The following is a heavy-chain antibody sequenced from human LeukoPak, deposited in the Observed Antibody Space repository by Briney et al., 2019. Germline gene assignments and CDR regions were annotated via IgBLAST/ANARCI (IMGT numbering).Heavy chain of an antibody. J-gene: IGHJ6*03. CDR1: GGSISSSSYY. V-gene: IGHV4-39*07. Sequence: PSETLSLTCTVSGGSISSSSYYWGWIRQPPGKGLEWIGSIYYSGSTYYNPSLKSRVTMSVDTSKNQFSLKLSSVTAADTAVYYCARDRGGYSYTTYYMDVWGKGTTVTVSS. D-gene: IGHD5-18*01. CDR3: ARDRGGYSYTTYYMDV. CDR2: IYYSGST.